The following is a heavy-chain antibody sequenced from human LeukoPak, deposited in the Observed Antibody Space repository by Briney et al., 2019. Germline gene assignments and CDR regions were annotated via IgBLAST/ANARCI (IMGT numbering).Heavy chain of an antibody. D-gene: IGHD3-22*01. CDR3: ARQESDSSGYSWFDP. Sequence: SQTLSLTCTVSGGSISSGGHFWSWIRQHPGKGLEWIGYIYYSGSTYYNPSLKSRVTISVDTSKNQFSLKLSSVTAADTAVYYCARQESDSSGYSWFDPWGQGTLVTVSS. J-gene: IGHJ5*02. CDR2: IYYSGST. V-gene: IGHV4-31*03. CDR1: GGSISSGGHF.